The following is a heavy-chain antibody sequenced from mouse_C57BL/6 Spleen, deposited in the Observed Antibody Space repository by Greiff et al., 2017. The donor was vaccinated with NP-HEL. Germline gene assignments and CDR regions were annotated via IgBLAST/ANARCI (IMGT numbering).Heavy chain of an antibody. CDR2: ISSGSSTI. D-gene: IGHD1-3*01. CDR3: ARGELFAY. Sequence: EVQLQESGGGLVKPGGSLKLSCAASGFTFSDYGMHWVRQAPGKGLEWVAYISSGSSTIYYAATVKGRFTISRENDKNTLFLQMTSLGSEDTAMYYCARGELFAYWGQGTLVTVSA. CDR1: GFTFSDYG. J-gene: IGHJ3*01. V-gene: IGHV5-17*01.